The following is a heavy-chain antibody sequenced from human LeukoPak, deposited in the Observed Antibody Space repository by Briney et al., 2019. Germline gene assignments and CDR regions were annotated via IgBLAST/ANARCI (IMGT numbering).Heavy chain of an antibody. V-gene: IGHV4-59*08. D-gene: IGHD3-9*01. CDR2: IYYSGST. Sequence: PSETLSLTCTVSGGSISSYYWSWIRQPPGKGLEWIGYIYYSGSTNYNPSLKSRVTISVDTSKNQFSLKLSSVTAADTAVYYCARQARYLRFKRGGICWFDPWGQGTLVTVSS. CDR3: ARQARYLRFKRGGICWFDP. CDR1: GGSISSYY. J-gene: IGHJ5*02.